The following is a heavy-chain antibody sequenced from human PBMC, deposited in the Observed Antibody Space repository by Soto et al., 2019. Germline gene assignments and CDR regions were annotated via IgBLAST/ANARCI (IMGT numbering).Heavy chain of an antibody. Sequence: GGSLRLSCAASGFSFSSLAMSWVRQAPGKGLEWVSSISGRGVDTLYADSVKGRFTISRDNAKNSLYLEMNSLRAEDTAVYYCARESEDLTSNFDYWGQGTLVTVSS. J-gene: IGHJ4*02. CDR1: GFSFSSLA. CDR2: ISGRGVDT. V-gene: IGHV3-23*01. CDR3: ARESEDLTSNFDY.